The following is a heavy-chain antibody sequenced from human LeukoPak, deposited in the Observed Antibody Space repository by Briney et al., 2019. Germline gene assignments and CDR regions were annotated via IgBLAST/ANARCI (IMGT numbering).Heavy chain of an antibody. CDR3: ARETLGRGFRYLDL. J-gene: IGHJ2*01. D-gene: IGHD3-10*01. CDR2: VYTGGRT. V-gene: IGHV3-66*01. Sequence: PGGSLRLSCAASGFTVSSNYMSWVRQAPGKGLEYISVVYTGGRTYYADSVKGRFTISRDNSKNTHYLQLNSLGAGDTAVYYCARETLGRGFRYLDLWGRGTLVTVSS. CDR1: GFTVSSNY.